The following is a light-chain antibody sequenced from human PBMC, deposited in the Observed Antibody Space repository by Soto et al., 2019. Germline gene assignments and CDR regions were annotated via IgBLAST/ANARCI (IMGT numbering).Light chain of an antibody. CDR1: QSVSSN. Sequence: EIVMTQSPATLSVSPGERATLSCRASQSVSSNLAWYQQKPGQAPRLLVYGASTRATGIPARFSGSGSGTEFSLTISSLQSEDFAVYYCQQGNNCTWTFGQGTKVEIK. CDR2: GAS. J-gene: IGKJ1*01. CDR3: QQGNNCTWT. V-gene: IGKV3-15*01.